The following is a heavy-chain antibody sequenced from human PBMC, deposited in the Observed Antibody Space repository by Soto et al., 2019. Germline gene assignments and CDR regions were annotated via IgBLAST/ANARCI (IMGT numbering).Heavy chain of an antibody. J-gene: IGHJ6*02. Sequence: ASVKVSCKASGYTFTSYDINWVRQATGQGLEWMGWMNPNSGNTGYAQKFQGRVTMTRNTSISTAYMEMSSLRSEDTAVYYCARGGEAHPPRFLEWLKPYYYYGMDVWG. V-gene: IGHV1-8*01. CDR2: MNPNSGNT. CDR3: ARGGEAHPPRFLEWLKPYYYYGMDV. CDR1: GYTFTSYD. D-gene: IGHD3-3*01.